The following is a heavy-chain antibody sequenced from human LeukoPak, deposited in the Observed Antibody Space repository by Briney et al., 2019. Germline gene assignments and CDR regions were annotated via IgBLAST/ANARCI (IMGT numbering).Heavy chain of an antibody. D-gene: IGHD6-19*01. CDR2: ISSSSSYI. J-gene: IGHJ4*02. CDR1: GFTFSSNS. Sequence: GGSLRLSCAASGFTFSSNSMNWVRQAPGKGLEWVSSISSSSSYIYYADSVKGRFTISRDNAKNSLYLQMNSLRAEDTAVYYCAREVIAVAGSRFDYWGQGTLVTVSS. CDR3: AREVIAVAGSRFDY. V-gene: IGHV3-21*01.